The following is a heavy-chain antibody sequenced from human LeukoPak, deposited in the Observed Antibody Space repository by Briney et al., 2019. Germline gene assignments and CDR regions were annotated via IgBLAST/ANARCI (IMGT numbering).Heavy chain of an antibody. J-gene: IGHJ4*02. CDR1: GYSFTSYW. CDR3: ARPESKSAALFDY. V-gene: IGHV5-51*01. Sequence: KPGESLKISCKGSGYSFTSYWIGWVRQMPGKGLEWMGIIYPGDSDTRYSPSFQGQVTISADKSISTAYLQSSSLKASDTAMYSCARPESKSAALFDYWGQGTLVTVSS. D-gene: IGHD2-2*01. CDR2: IYPGDSDT.